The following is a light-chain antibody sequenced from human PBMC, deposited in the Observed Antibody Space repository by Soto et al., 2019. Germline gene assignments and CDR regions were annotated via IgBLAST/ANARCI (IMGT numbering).Light chain of an antibody. CDR1: QSISSW. J-gene: IGKJ1*01. CDR3: QQYENYWT. CDR2: EAS. V-gene: IGKV1-5*01. Sequence: DIQMTQSPSTLSATAGDRVTITCRASQSISSWLAWNQHKPGKAPKLLIYEASNLDSGVPSRFSGSGSGTEFSLTISNLQPDDCATYYCQQYENYWTFGQGTRVEIK.